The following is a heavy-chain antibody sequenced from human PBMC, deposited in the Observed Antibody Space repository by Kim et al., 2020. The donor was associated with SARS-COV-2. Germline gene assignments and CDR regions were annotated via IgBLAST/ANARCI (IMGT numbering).Heavy chain of an antibody. CDR3: ARDWKAAFDP. D-gene: IGHD1-1*01. Sequence: GGSLRLSCAASGFTFSSYWMHWVRQAPGKGLVWVSRINMDGSSTTYADSVKGRFTISRDNAKNTLYLQMNSLRAEDTAVYYCARDWKAAFDPWGQGTLVTVSS. CDR1: GFTFSSYW. V-gene: IGHV3-74*01. CDR2: INMDGSST. J-gene: IGHJ5*02.